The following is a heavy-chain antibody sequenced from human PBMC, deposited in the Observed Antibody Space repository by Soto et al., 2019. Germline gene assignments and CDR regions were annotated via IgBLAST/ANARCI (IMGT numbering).Heavy chain of an antibody. D-gene: IGHD1-1*01. CDR1: GGTFSRNTYY. CDR2: MYYSGST. V-gene: IGHV4-39*01. J-gene: IGHJ4*02. CDR3: ARHNVDWSDNGH. Sequence: SETLSLTCTVSGGTFSRNTYYWGWIRQPPGKGLEWIGSMYYSGSTYYNPSLKSRVTISVDTSKNQFSMKVTSVTAADTAVYFCARHNVDWSDNGHWGQGTQVTVS.